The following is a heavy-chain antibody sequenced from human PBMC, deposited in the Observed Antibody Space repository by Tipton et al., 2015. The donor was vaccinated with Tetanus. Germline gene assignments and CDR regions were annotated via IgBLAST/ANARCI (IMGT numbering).Heavy chain of an antibody. CDR3: ARDLSYYDYIWGGDRDRYFDL. Sequence: GSLRLSCAASGFSFSTYTMNWARQAPGKGLEWVSSIGSDKYTYYLDSVKDRFTISRDNAKNSVYLQMNSLRAEDGAVYYCARDLSYYDYIWGGDRDRYFDLWGRGTLVTVSS. J-gene: IGHJ2*01. D-gene: IGHD3-16*01. V-gene: IGHV3-21*01. CDR1: GFSFSTYT. CDR2: IGSDKYT.